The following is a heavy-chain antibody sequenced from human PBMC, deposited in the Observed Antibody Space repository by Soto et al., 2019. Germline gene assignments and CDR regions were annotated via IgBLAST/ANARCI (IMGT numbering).Heavy chain of an antibody. CDR2: INHSGST. CDR1: GGSFSGYY. D-gene: IGHD7-27*01. V-gene: IGHV4-34*01. Sequence: PSETLSLTCAVYGGSFSGYYWSWIRQPPGKGLEWIGEINHSGSTNYNPSLKSRVTISVDTSKNQFSLKLSSVTAADTAVYYCSRDQGLGAGYFALWGRGTLVTVSS. J-gene: IGHJ2*01. CDR3: SRDQGLGAGYFAL.